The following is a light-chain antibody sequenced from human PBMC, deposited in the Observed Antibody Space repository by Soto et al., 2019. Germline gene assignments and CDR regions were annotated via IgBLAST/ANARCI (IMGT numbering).Light chain of an antibody. Sequence: DIVMTQSPDSQAVSLGERATINCKSGQTVLHTSSNTNFLAWFQQKPGQPPKLLIFWASTRESGVPDRFSGSGSGTDFTLTISSLQAEDVAVYYCQQYYSTPWTFGQGTKVDIK. CDR3: QQYYSTPWT. CDR2: WAS. CDR1: QTVLHTSSNTNF. V-gene: IGKV4-1*01. J-gene: IGKJ1*01.